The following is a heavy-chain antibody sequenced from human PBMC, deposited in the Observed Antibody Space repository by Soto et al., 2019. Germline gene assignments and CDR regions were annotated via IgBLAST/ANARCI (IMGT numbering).Heavy chain of an antibody. Sequence: SVKVSCKASGGTFSSYTISWVRQAPGQGLEWMGRIIPILGIANYAQMFQGRVTITADKSTSTAYIELSSLRSEDTAVYYCARDPSGYCSSTSCYAGVWFDPWGQGTLVTVSS. V-gene: IGHV1-69*04. CDR1: GGTFSSYT. J-gene: IGHJ5*02. CDR3: ARDPSGYCSSTSCYAGVWFDP. D-gene: IGHD2-2*01. CDR2: IIPILGIA.